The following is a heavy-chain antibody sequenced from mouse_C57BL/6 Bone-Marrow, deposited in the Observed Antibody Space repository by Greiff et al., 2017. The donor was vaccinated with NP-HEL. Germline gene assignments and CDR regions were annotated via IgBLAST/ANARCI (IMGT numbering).Heavy chain of an antibody. CDR1: GYTFTSYW. V-gene: IGHV1-69*01. CDR3: ARYGSSRWYFDV. Sequence: QVQLQQPGAELVMPGASVKLSCKASGYTFTSYWMHWVKQRPGQGLEWIGEIDPSDSYTNYNQKFKGKSTLTVDKSSSTAYMQLSSLTSEDSAVYYCARYGSSRWYFDVWGTGTTVTVSS. D-gene: IGHD1-1*01. CDR2: IDPSDSYT. J-gene: IGHJ1*03.